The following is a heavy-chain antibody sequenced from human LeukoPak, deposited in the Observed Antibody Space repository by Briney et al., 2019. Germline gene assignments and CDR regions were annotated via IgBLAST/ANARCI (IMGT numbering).Heavy chain of an antibody. CDR3: ARAVAGTPTDY. Sequence: PSETLSLTCIVSGGSISSYYWSWIRQPAGKGLEWIGRIYTTGNTNYNPSLKSRVTMSIDTSKKQFSLKLNSVTAADTAVYYCARAVAGTPTDYWGQGTLVTVSS. J-gene: IGHJ4*02. V-gene: IGHV4-4*07. D-gene: IGHD6-19*01. CDR2: IYTTGNT. CDR1: GGSISSYY.